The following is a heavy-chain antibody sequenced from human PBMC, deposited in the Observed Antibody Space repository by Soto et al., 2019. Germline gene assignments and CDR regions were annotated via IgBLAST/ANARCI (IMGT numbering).Heavy chain of an antibody. J-gene: IGHJ6*02. CDR1: GLTFSSSA. Sequence: QVQLVESGGGVVQPGRSLRLSCAASGLTFSSSAMHWVRQAPGKGLEWVALISYDGSNKYYVDSVKGRFTISRDNSKNTLDLQMNGLREEDTAVYYCAAEKKSYFYGMDVWGQGTTVTVSS. V-gene: IGHV3-30*03. CDR2: ISYDGSNK. CDR3: AAEKKSYFYGMDV.